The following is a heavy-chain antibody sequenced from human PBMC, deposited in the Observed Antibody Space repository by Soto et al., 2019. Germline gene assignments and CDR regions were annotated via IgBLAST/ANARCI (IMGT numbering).Heavy chain of an antibody. CDR2: IIPIFGTA. V-gene: IGHV1-69*13. J-gene: IGHJ6*02. CDR1: GGTFSSYA. CDR3: ARGRYCSGGSCNGMDV. D-gene: IGHD2-15*01. Sequence: ASVKVSCKASGGTFSSYAISWVRQAPGQGLEWMGGIIPIFGTANYAQKFQGRVTITADESTSTAYMELSSLRSEDTAVYYCARGRYCSGGSCNGMDVWGQGTTVTVSS.